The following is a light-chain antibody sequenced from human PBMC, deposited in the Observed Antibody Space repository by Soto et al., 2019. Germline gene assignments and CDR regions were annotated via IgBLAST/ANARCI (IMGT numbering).Light chain of an antibody. V-gene: IGKV3-11*01. Sequence: EIVLTQSPATLFLSPGERATLSCRASQSVSSYLAWYQQKPGQAPRLLIYDASNRATGIPARFSGSGSGTGFTLTISSLEPEDFAVYYCQQRRNWPLLYTFGQGTKLEIK. CDR3: QQRRNWPLLYT. CDR2: DAS. CDR1: QSVSSY. J-gene: IGKJ2*01.